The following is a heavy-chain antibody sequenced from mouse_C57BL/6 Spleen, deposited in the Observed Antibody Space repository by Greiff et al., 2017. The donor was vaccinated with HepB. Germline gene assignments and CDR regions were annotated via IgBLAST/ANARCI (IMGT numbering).Heavy chain of an antibody. CDR3: ARHAPYYYGSSPYYFDY. Sequence: EVKLVESGGDLVKPGGSLKLSCAASGFTFSSYGMSWVRQTPDKRLEWVATISSGGSYTYYPDSVKGRFTISRDNAKNTLYLQMSSLKSEDTAMYYCARHAPYYYGSSPYYFDYWGQGTTLTVSS. J-gene: IGHJ2*01. D-gene: IGHD1-1*01. V-gene: IGHV5-6*01. CDR1: GFTFSSYG. CDR2: ISSGGSYT.